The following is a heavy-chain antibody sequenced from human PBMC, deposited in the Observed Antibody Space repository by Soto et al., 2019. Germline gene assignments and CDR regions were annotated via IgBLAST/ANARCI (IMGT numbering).Heavy chain of an antibody. CDR3: ARGDYPDYFDY. D-gene: IGHD4-17*01. CDR2: IYSGGST. J-gene: IGHJ4*02. Sequence: GGSLRLSCAASGFTVSSKYMSWVRQAPGKGLEWVSVIYSGGSTYYADSVKGRFTISRDNSKNTLYLQMNSLRAEDTAVYYCARGDYPDYFDYWGQGTLVTVSS. CDR1: GFTVSSKY. V-gene: IGHV3-66*01.